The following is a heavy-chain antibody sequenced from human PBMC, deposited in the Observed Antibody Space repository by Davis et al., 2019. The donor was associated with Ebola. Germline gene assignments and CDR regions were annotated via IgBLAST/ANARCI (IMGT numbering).Heavy chain of an antibody. D-gene: IGHD4-17*01. CDR3: ARDYGDYEDYYYGMDV. V-gene: IGHV1-18*01. CDR2: ISAYNGNT. CDR1: GYTFTSYG. J-gene: IGHJ6*02. Sequence: ASVQVSCKASGYTFTSYGISWVRQAPGQGLEWMGWISAYNGNTNYAQKLQGRVTMTTDTSTSTAYMELRSLRSDDTAVYYCARDYGDYEDYYYGMDVWGQGTTVTVSS.